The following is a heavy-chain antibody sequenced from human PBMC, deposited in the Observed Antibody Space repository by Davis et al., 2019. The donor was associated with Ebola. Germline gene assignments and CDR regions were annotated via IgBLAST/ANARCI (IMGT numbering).Heavy chain of an antibody. D-gene: IGHD4-17*01. J-gene: IGHJ4*02. CDR3: AILGWMTTVTKFDY. Sequence: PGGSLRLSCAASGFTFSSYAMSWVRQAPGKGLEWVSAISGSGGSTYYADSVKGRFTISRDNSKNTLYLQMNSLRAEDTAVYYCAILGWMTTVTKFDYWGQGTPVTVSS. CDR1: GFTFSSYA. V-gene: IGHV3-23*01. CDR2: ISGSGGST.